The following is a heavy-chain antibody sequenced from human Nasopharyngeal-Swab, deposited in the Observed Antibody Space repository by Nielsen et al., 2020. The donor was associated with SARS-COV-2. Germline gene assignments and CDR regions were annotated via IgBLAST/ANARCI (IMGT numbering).Heavy chain of an antibody. CDR3: ARVPAVAASRIDY. CDR2: INAGKGNT. CDR1: GYTLSNYA. V-gene: IGHV1-3*01. J-gene: IGHJ4*02. D-gene: IGHD6-19*01. Sequence: ASVKVSCKASGYTLSNYAMYWVRQAPGQRPEFMGWINAGKGNTFYSQRFQGRVRISRDTSANTVYMELNRPTSEDTAVYYCARVPAVAASRIDYWGQGTLVTVSS.